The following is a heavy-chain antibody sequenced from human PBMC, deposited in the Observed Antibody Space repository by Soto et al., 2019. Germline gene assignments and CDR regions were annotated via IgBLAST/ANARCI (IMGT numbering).Heavy chain of an antibody. J-gene: IGHJ5*02. CDR1: GGSINSGDYY. D-gene: IGHD2-15*01. V-gene: IGHV3-23*01. CDR2: ISDTGGGT. Sequence: ETLSLTCTVSGGSINSGDYYWTWVRQAPGKGLEWVSTISDTGGGTFYAGSVKGRFTISRDNSNNTLYLQMQRLRAEDTAIYFCAIGRRKTSGSNTWFDPWGRGTQVTVSS. CDR3: AIGRRKTSGSNTWFDP.